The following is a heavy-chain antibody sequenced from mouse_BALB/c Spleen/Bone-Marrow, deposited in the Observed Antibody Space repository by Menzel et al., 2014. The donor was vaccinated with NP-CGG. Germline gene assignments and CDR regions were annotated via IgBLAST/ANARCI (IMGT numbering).Heavy chain of an antibody. CDR2: IYPGDGDT. D-gene: IGHD1-1*01. CDR3: ARDYYGSSYDY. CDR1: GYAFSSSW. J-gene: IGHJ2*01. V-gene: IGHV1-82*01. Sequence: LVDSGASVKISCKASGYAFSSSWINWVKQRPGQGLEWIGRIYPGDGDTNYNGKFKGKATLTADKSSSTAYMQLSSLTSVDSAVYFCARDYYGSSYDYWGQGTTLTVSS.